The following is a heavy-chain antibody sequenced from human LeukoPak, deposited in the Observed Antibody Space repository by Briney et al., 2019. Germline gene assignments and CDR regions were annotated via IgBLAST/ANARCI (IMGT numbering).Heavy chain of an antibody. Sequence: SGPTLVKPTQTLTLTCTFSGFSLTTLGVSVGWDRQPPGKALEWLALLYWDDAERYSPSLKTRLTITKDTSKNQVVLTLTNMDPADTATYYCVYTATFDSSGYYMLDFWGQGTLVSVSS. V-gene: IGHV2-5*02. CDR1: GFSLTTLGVS. J-gene: IGHJ4*02. D-gene: IGHD3-22*01. CDR3: VYTATFDSSGYYMLDF. CDR2: LYWDDAE.